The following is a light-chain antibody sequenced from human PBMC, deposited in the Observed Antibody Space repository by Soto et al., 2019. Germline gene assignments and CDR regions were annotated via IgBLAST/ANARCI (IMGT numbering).Light chain of an antibody. CDR3: QQYNNLPLT. V-gene: IGKV1-33*01. Sequence: DSQMTQSPSSLSASVGDRVTITCQASQDISKYLNWYQQKPGKAPNLLIYNASNLETGVPSRFSGSGSGTHFTFTISSLQAEDTASYYCQQYNNLPLTFGGGTRVEI. J-gene: IGKJ4*01. CDR2: NAS. CDR1: QDISKY.